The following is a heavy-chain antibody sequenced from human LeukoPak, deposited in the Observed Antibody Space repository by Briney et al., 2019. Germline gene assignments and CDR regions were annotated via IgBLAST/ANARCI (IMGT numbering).Heavy chain of an antibody. CDR2: IFPGDSET. Sequence: GESLKISCKDSGSNFVDYWIGWVRQVPGRGLEWMAVIFPGDSETTYSPSFQGQVTISADKSISTAYLQWSSLKASDTAMYYCARHHCSGGSCYPVGYWGQGTLVTVSS. V-gene: IGHV5-51*01. J-gene: IGHJ4*02. CDR3: ARHHCSGGSCYPVGY. CDR1: GSNFVDYW. D-gene: IGHD2-15*01.